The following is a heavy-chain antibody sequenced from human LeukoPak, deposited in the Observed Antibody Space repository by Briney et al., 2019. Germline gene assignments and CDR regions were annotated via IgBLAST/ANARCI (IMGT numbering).Heavy chain of an antibody. D-gene: IGHD4-17*01. J-gene: IGHJ4*02. CDR1: GYTFTSYD. V-gene: IGHV1-8*01. Sequence: GASVKVSCKASGYTFTSYDINWVRQATGQGLEWMGWMNPNSGNTGYAQKFQGRVTTTRNTSISTAYMELSSLRSEDTAVYYCARRSLYGDYVEFDYWGQGTLVTVSS. CDR2: MNPNSGNT. CDR3: ARRSLYGDYVEFDY.